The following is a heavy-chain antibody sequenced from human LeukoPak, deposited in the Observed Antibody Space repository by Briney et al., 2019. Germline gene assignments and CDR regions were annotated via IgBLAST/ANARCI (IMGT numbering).Heavy chain of an antibody. CDR1: GFTFSSYA. J-gene: IGHJ4*02. CDR3: AREERSLLWFGESRSFFDY. D-gene: IGHD3-10*01. CDR2: ISYDGSNK. V-gene: IGHV3-30-3*01. Sequence: PGGSLRLSCAASGFTFSSYAMHWVRQAPGKGLEWVAVISYDGSNKYYADSVKGRFTISRDNSKNTLYLQMNSLRAEDTAVYYCAREERSLLWFGESRSFFDYWGQGTLVTVSS.